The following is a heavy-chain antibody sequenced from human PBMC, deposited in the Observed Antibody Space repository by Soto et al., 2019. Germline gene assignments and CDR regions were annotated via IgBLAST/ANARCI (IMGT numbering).Heavy chain of an antibody. V-gene: IGHV4-39*01. J-gene: IGHJ4*02. CDR1: GGSISSSSYY. D-gene: IGHD3-22*01. CDR2: IYYSGST. CDR3: ARHFVEYYYDSSGPSPFDY. Sequence: SETLSLTCTVSGGSISSSSYYWGWIRQPPGKGLEWIGSIYYSGSTYYNPSLKSRVTISVDTSKNQFSLKLSSVTAADTAVYYCARHFVEYYYDSSGPSPFDYWGQGTLVTVSS.